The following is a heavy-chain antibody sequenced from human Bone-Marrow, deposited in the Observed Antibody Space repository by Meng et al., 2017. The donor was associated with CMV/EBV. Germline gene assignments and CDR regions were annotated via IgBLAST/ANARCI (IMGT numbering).Heavy chain of an antibody. J-gene: IGHJ4*02. V-gene: IGHV3-7*01. CDR1: GFMSSRYW. CDR3: ARICVTGRACYHFAD. D-gene: IGHD1-14*01. Sequence: GGSLRLSCAGSGFMSSRYWMSWVRQVPGKGLEWVANIRQDGSEKHYVDSVEGRFTISRDNAKNSFYLQMNSLRADDTAVYYCARICVTGRACYHFADWGQGPRVTVAS. CDR2: IRQDGSEK.